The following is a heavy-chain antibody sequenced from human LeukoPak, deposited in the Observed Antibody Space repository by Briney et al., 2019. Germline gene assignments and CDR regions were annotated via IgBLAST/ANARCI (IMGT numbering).Heavy chain of an antibody. CDR2: VSANNGDT. J-gene: IGHJ5*01. CDR1: GYTFVSFG. V-gene: IGHV1-18*01. CDR3: ARDRRDWFDS. Sequence: ASVKVSCKASGYTFVSFGITWVRQAPGQGLEWMGWVSANNGDTINTEKFQDRVTMTTDTSTNTAYLEVRSLRSDDTAVYYCARDRRDWFDSWGQGTLVTVSS.